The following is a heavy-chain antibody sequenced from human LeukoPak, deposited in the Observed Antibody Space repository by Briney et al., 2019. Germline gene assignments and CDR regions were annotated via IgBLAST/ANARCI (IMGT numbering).Heavy chain of an antibody. Sequence: SETLSLTCNVSGDAVINNHYYWGWIRQSPGKGLEWIANIFYSGALFSRGDTYYNPSLKSRVTISVDTSKNQFSLKVRSVTAADTAVYYCARTVVVTRGSLWYFDLWGRGTLVTVSS. CDR2: IFYSGALFSRGDT. CDR1: GDAVINNHYY. V-gene: IGHV4-39*07. CDR3: ARTVVVTRGSLWYFDL. D-gene: IGHD2-21*02. J-gene: IGHJ2*01.